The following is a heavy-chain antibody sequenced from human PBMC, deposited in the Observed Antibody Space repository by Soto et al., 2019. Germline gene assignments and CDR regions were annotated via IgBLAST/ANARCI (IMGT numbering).Heavy chain of an antibody. Sequence: QVHLVQSGAEVQKPWSSVTVSCTASGGTFGAYNVTWVRQAPGQGLEWMGEIIPMFGTASYAQKFQGRVTLTADKSTTTARMELSSVSADDTSVSFCASQRATAPPFYSDMDVWGQGTTVTVSS. CDR1: GGTFGAYN. CDR3: ASQRATAPPFYSDMDV. V-gene: IGHV1-69*06. CDR2: IIPMFGTA. J-gene: IGHJ6*02.